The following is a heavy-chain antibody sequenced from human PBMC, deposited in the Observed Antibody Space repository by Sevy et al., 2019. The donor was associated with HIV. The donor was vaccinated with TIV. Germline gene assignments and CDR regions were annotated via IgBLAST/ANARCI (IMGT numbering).Heavy chain of an antibody. V-gene: IGHV1-2*02. D-gene: IGHD3-3*01. Sequence: ASVKVSCKASGYTFTGYYMHWVRQAPGQGLEWMGWINPNSGGTNYAQKFKGRHTMTSDTSISTAYMELSRLRSDDRAVYYCARDQARLAIFGVSKELDFWGQGTQVSVSS. CDR3: ARDQARLAIFGVSKELDF. CDR1: GYTFTGYY. J-gene: IGHJ4*02. CDR2: INPNSGGT.